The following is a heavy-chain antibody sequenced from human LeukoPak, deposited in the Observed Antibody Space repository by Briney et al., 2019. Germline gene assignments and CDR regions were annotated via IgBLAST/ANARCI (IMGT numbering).Heavy chain of an antibody. J-gene: IGHJ4*02. CDR2: VTSDGSGT. Sequence: GGSLRLSCAASGFTFSSDWLHWVRQVPGKGLVWIARVTSDGSGTSYADSVKGRFTISRDNSKNTLYLQMNSLRAEDTAVYYCAKGMGDTLGDFDYWGQGTLVAVSS. CDR3: AKGMGDTLGDFDY. V-gene: IGHV3-74*01. D-gene: IGHD1-26*01. CDR1: GFTFSSDW.